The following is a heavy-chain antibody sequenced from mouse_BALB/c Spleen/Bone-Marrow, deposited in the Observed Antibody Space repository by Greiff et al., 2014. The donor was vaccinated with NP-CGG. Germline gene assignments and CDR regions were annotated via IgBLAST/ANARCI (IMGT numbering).Heavy chain of an antibody. J-gene: IGHJ1*01. CDR3: ARSYDAYYVEYFDV. V-gene: IGHV1-26*01. CDR1: GYSFTGYT. Sequence: VQLQHPGPELVKPGASMKISCKASGYSFTGYTMNWVKQSHEKNLEWIGLINPYKGGIRYNQKFKDKATLTVDKSSSTAYMELLSLTSEDSAVYYCARSYDAYYVEYFDVWGPGTTVTVSS. CDR2: INPYKGGI. D-gene: IGHD2-3*01.